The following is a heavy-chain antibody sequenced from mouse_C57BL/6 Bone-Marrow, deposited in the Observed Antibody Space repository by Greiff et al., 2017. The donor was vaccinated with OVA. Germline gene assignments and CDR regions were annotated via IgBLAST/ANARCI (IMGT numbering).Heavy chain of an antibody. CDR2: ISSGGDYI. V-gene: IGHV5-9-1*02. CDR1: GFTFSSYA. D-gene: IGHD1-1*01. J-gene: IGHJ4*01. Sequence: EVMLVESGEGLVKPGGSLKLSCAASGFTFSSYAMSWVRQTPEKRLEWVAYISSGGDYIYYADTVKGRFTISRDNARNTLYLQMSSLKSEDTAMYYCTRAYYYGSSPRYAMDYWGQGTSVTVSS. CDR3: TRAYYYGSSPRYAMDY.